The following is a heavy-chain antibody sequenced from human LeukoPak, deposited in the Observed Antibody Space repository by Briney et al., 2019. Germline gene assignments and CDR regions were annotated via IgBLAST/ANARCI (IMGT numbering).Heavy chain of an antibody. V-gene: IGHV4-61*09. CDR2: IYTSGGT. Sequence: PSETLSLTCTVSGGSISSGSYYWSWIRQPAGKGLEWIGHIYTSGGTNYNPSLKSRVTISVDTSKNWFSLRLTSVTAADTAVYYCARGQKYTYGYTVTELGSRYFDYWGQGTLVTVSS. CDR1: GGSISSGSYY. J-gene: IGHJ4*02. CDR3: ARGQKYTYGYTVTELGSRYFDY. D-gene: IGHD5-18*01.